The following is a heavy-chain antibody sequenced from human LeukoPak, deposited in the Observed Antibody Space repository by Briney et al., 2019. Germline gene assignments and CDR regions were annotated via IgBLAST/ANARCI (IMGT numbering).Heavy chain of an antibody. CDR3: ARVPGYVGSGYYYYYGMDV. CDR2: INHSGST. D-gene: IGHD2-15*01. J-gene: IGHJ6*02. Sequence: PSETLSLTCAVYGGSFSGYYWSWIRQPPGKGLEWIGEINHSGSTNYNPSLKSRVTISVDTSKNQFSLKLSSVTAADTAVYYCARVPGYVGSGYYYYYGMDVWGQGTTATVSS. V-gene: IGHV4-34*01. CDR1: GGSFSGYY.